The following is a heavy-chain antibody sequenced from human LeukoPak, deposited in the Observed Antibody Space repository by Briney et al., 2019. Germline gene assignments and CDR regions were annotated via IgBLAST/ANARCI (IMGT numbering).Heavy chain of an antibody. Sequence: PGGSLRLSCAASGFTFSSYSMNSVRQAPGKGLEWVSYISSSSSTIYYADSVKGRFTISRDNARNSLYLQMNSLRDEDTAVYYCAREGPKTGYSSGWLDYWGQGTLVTVSS. V-gene: IGHV3-48*02. D-gene: IGHD6-19*01. CDR1: GFTFSSYS. CDR3: AREGPKTGYSSGWLDY. CDR2: ISSSSSTI. J-gene: IGHJ4*02.